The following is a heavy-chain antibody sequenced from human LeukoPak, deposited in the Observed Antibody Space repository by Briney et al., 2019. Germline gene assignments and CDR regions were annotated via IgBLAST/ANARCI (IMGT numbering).Heavy chain of an antibody. Sequence: GGSLRLSCAASGFTFSDYYMSWIRQAPGKGLEGVSYISSSGSTIYYADSVKGRFTISRDNAKNSLYLQMNSLRAEDTAVYYCARDYDDSSGYSPGMSGYWGQGTLVTVSS. CDR3: ARDYDDSSGYSPGMSGY. CDR1: GFTFSDYY. D-gene: IGHD3-22*01. CDR2: ISSSGSTI. V-gene: IGHV3-11*01. J-gene: IGHJ4*02.